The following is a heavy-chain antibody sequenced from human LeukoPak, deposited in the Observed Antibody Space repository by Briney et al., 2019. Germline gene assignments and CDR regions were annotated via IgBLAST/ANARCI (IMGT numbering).Heavy chain of an antibody. CDR3: ARAGGRTPYSSAPLYYFDY. Sequence: SAKVSCKASGGTFSSYAISWVRQAPGQGLEWMGGIIPIFGTANYAQKFQGRVTITTDESTSTAYMELSSLRSEDTAVYYCARAGGRTPYSSAPLYYFDYWGQGTLVTVSS. CDR2: IIPIFGTA. CDR1: GGTFSSYA. D-gene: IGHD6-25*01. V-gene: IGHV1-69*05. J-gene: IGHJ4*02.